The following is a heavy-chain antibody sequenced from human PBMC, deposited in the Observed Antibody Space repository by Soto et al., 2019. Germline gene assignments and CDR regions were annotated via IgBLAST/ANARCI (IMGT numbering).Heavy chain of an antibody. CDR2: IIPVFGSV. J-gene: IGHJ3*02. CDR3: VREPPNSDWPEDAFEI. V-gene: IGHV1-69*12. CDR1: GGTFSSYA. Sequence: QVQLVQSGAEVKKPGSSVKVSCKASGGTFSSYAISWVRQAPGQGLECMGGIIPVFGSVNYAQKFQGRVTITAEESTGTAYMELSSLTAEDTAVYYCVREPPNSDWPEDAFEIWGQGTMVTVSS. D-gene: IGHD3-9*01.